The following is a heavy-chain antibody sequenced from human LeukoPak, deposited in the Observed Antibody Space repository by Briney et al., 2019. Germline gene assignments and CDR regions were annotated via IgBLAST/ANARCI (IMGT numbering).Heavy chain of an antibody. V-gene: IGHV5-51*01. J-gene: IGHJ4*02. Sequence: GESLKISCKASGYSFTSHWIGWVRQMPGKGLEWMGIIYPGDSDTRYSPSFQGQVTIPADKSISTAYLQWSTLQAPDTAMYYCARGDNSGWYFDYWGQGTLVTVSS. D-gene: IGHD6-19*01. CDR1: GYSFTSHW. CDR2: IYPGDSDT. CDR3: ARGDNSGWYFDY.